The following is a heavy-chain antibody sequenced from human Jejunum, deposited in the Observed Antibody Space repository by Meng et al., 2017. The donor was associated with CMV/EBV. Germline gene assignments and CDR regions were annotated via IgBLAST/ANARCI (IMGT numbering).Heavy chain of an antibody. D-gene: IGHD2-2*01. Sequence: QGRGLPSGAQVMKPGSSVKVSQKAPANTSSDNYMHWVRQAPGQGLERMGEINPNSGGTNSAQKLQGRVPMTSDTSIDTAYMDLSSLTSDDTAVYYCAREAYCSFTRCYAIDYWGHGTLVTVSS. CDR2: INPNSGGT. V-gene: IGHV1-2*02. J-gene: IGHJ4*01. CDR3: AREAYCSFTRCYAIDY. CDR1: ANTSSDNY.